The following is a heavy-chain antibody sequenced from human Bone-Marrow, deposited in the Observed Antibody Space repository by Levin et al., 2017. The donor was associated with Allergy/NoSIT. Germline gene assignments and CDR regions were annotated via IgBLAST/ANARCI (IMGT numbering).Heavy chain of an antibody. D-gene: IGHD3-10*01. CDR1: GGSFSTYY. CDR2: INRSGGT. CDR3: ARGYYGSGSYYHWFDP. Sequence: SETLCLTCTIHGGSFSTYYWSLIRQSPGKGLEWIGEINRSGGTNYNPSLKSRVTISLDASKNQFSLKLTSVTAADTAVYYCARGYYGSGSYYHWFDPWGQGTLVTVSS. V-gene: IGHV4-34*01. J-gene: IGHJ5*02.